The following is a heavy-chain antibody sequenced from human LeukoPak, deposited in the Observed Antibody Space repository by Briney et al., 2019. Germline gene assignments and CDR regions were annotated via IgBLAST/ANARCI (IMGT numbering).Heavy chain of an antibody. CDR3: AKDLGWGIVVVPPSYYGMDV. J-gene: IGHJ6*02. V-gene: IGHV3-23*01. D-gene: IGHD2-2*01. CDR2: ISGSGGST. Sequence: ETLSLTCSVSRGSLSGYSWTWIRQAPGKGLEWVSAISGSGGSTYYADSVKGRFTISRDNSKNTLYLQMNSLRAEDTAVYYCAKDLGWGIVVVPPSYYGMDVWGQGTTVTVSS. CDR1: RGSLSGYS.